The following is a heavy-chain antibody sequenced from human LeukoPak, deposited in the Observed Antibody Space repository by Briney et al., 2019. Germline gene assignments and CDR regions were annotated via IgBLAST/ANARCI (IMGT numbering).Heavy chain of an antibody. CDR2: IYYSGNT. Sequence: KPSETLSLTCTVSGVSIRSSNSYWGWIRQPPGKGLEWIGSIYYSGNTYYNASLKSQVSISIDTSKNQFSLKLSSVTAAVTAVYYCARGVVAAAGRTFDFWGQGTLVTVSS. CDR1: GVSIRSSNSY. V-gene: IGHV4-39*07. J-gene: IGHJ4*02. D-gene: IGHD6-13*01. CDR3: ARGVVAAAGRTFDF.